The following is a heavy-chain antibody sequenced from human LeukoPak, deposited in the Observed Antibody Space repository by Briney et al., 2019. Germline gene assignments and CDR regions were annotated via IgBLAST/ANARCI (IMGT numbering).Heavy chain of an antibody. D-gene: IGHD3-9*01. Sequence: GGSLRLSCAASGFTFSSYGMSWVRQAPGEGLEWVSAISGSGGSTYYADSVKGRFTISRDNSTNTLYLQMNSLRAEDTAVYYCANYGAARYFNWINFDYWGQGTLVTVSS. CDR2: ISGSGGST. CDR1: GFTFSSYG. CDR3: ANYGAARYFNWINFDY. J-gene: IGHJ4*02. V-gene: IGHV3-23*01.